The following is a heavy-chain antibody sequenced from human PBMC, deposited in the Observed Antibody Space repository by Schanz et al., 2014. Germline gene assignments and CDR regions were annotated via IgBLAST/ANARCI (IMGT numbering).Heavy chain of an antibody. D-gene: IGHD4-17*01. Sequence: QVQLVQSGAEVKKPGSSMKVSCKASGGTFNSYTINWVRQAPGQGLEWMGRIIPILGIANYAQKFQGRVTITADRSTSTAYMELSSLRSEDTAVYYCARGSGDSPTDFWGQGTPVTVSS. J-gene: IGHJ4*02. V-gene: IGHV1-69*02. CDR1: GGTFNSYT. CDR2: IIPILGIA. CDR3: ARGSGDSPTDF.